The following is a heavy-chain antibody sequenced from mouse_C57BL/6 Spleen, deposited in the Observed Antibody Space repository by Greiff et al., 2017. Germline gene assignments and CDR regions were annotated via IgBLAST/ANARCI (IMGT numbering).Heavy chain of an antibody. V-gene: IGHV6-3*01. J-gene: IGHJ4*01. Sequence: EVQLQESGGGLVQPGGSMKLSCVVSGFTFSNYWMNWVRQSPEKGLEWVAQIRLKSDNYATHYAESVKGRFTISRDDSKSSVYQQMNNLTAEYTGNYYGTGGYYYGVPYAMDDWGQGTSVTVSS. CDR3: TGGYYYGVPYAMDD. CDR2: IRLKSDNYAT. D-gene: IGHD1-1*01. CDR1: GFTFSNYW.